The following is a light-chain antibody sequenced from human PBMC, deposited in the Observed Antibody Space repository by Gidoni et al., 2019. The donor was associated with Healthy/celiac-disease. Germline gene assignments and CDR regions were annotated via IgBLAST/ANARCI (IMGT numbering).Light chain of an antibody. CDR2: RAS. CDR1: QSISSW. Sequence: DIQMTQSPSTLSASVGDRVTITCRASQSISSWLAWYQQKPGKAPKLLIYRASSLESGVPSRFSGSGSGTEFTLTISSLQPDDFATYYCQQYNSYCTFXQXTKVEIK. CDR3: QQYNSYCT. J-gene: IGKJ1*01. V-gene: IGKV1-5*03.